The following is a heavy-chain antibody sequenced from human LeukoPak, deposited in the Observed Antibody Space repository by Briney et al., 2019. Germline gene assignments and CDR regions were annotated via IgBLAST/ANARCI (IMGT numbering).Heavy chain of an antibody. Sequence: GESLQISCKGSGYSFTSYWIGWVRQMPGKGLEWMGIIYPGDSDTRYSPSFQGQVTISADKSISTAYLQWSSLKASDTAMYYCARQIAVAGRGIDYWGQGTLVTVSS. D-gene: IGHD6-19*01. CDR2: IYPGDSDT. J-gene: IGHJ4*02. CDR1: GYSFTSYW. V-gene: IGHV5-51*01. CDR3: ARQIAVAGRGIDY.